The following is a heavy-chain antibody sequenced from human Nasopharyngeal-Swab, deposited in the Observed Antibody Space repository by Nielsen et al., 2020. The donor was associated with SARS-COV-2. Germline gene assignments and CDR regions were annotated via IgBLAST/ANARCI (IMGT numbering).Heavy chain of an antibody. J-gene: IGHJ5*02. V-gene: IGHV1-46*01. CDR1: GYTFTSYY. D-gene: IGHD3-22*01. Sequence: ASVKVSCKASGYTFTSYYMHWVRQAPGQGLEGMGIINPSGGSTSYAQKFQGRVTMTRDTSTSTVYMELSSLRSEDTAVYYCARDIALYDSSGYRANWFDPWGQGTLVTVSS. CDR2: INPSGGST. CDR3: ARDIALYDSSGYRANWFDP.